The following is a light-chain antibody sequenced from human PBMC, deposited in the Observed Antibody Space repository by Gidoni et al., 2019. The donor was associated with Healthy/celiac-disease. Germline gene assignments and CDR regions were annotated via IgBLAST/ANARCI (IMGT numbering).Light chain of an antibody. J-gene: IGKJ3*01. CDR1: QSISSW. Sequence: DIQMTQSPSTLSASVGDRVTITCRASQSISSWLAWYQQKPGKAPNLLIYDASSLESGVPSRFSGSGSGTEFTLTISSLQPDDFATYYCQQYNSYPIFTFGPGTKVDIK. CDR2: DAS. V-gene: IGKV1-5*01. CDR3: QQYNSYPIFT.